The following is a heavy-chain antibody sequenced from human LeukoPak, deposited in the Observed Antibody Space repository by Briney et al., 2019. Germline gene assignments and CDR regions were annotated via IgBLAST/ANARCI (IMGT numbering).Heavy chain of an antibody. J-gene: IGHJ4*02. D-gene: IGHD2-2*01. Sequence: GGSLRLSCAASGFTVSSNYMSWVRQAPGKGLEWVSVIYSGGSTYYADSVKGRFTISRDNSKNTLYLQMNSLRAEDTAVYYCARDPLKRYCSSTSCTPFDYWGQGTLVTVSS. CDR2: IYSGGST. V-gene: IGHV3-53*01. CDR3: ARDPLKRYCSSTSCTPFDY. CDR1: GFTVSSNY.